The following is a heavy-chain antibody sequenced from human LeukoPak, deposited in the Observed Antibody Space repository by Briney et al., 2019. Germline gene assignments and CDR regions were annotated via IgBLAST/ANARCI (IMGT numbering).Heavy chain of an antibody. CDR1: GGSISSGGYS. CDR2: IYHSGST. J-gene: IGHJ4*02. Sequence: SQTLSLTCAVSGGSISSGGYSWSWIRQPPGTGLGWIGYIYHSGSTYYNPSLKSRVTISVDRSKNQFSLKLSSVTAADTAVYYCASLYGSGSYYVDYWGQGTLVTVSS. CDR3: ASLYGSGSYYVDY. D-gene: IGHD3-10*01. V-gene: IGHV4-30-2*01.